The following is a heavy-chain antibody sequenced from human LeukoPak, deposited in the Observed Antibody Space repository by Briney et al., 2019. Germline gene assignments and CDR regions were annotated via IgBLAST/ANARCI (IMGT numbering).Heavy chain of an antibody. D-gene: IGHD5-24*01. CDR2: ITGSGGST. CDR3: ARSKGGYSVFDY. J-gene: IGHJ4*02. V-gene: IGHV3-23*01. Sequence: GGSLRLSCAASGFTFSSYAMSWVRQAPGKGLEWVSSITGSGGSTYYADSVKGRFTTSRDNFKNTLYLQMNSLRAEDTAVYYCARSKGGYSVFDYWGQGNLVTVSS. CDR1: GFTFSSYA.